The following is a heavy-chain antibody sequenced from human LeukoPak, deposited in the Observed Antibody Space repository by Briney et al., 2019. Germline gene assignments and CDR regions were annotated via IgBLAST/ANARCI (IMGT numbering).Heavy chain of an antibody. J-gene: IGHJ3*02. D-gene: IGHD3-22*01. CDR3: ARNLRMIGQDAFDI. Sequence: SETLSLTCTVSGGSIGSFYWSWIRQPPGKGLEWVGYIFYSGSTNYNPSLKSRCTISVDTSNNQFSLKLTSVTAADTAVYYCARNLRMIGQDAFDIWGQGTMVTVSS. CDR2: IFYSGST. V-gene: IGHV4-59*01. CDR1: GGSIGSFY.